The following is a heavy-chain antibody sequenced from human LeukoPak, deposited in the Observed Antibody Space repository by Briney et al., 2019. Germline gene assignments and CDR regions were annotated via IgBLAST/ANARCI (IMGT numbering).Heavy chain of an antibody. V-gene: IGHV3-74*01. CDR1: GFXFSTYW. Sequence: GGSLRLSCAASGFXFSTYWIHWVRQAPGKGLVWVSDINLDGSSATYADSVKGRFTISRDNAKNTLGLQMNSLRAEDTAVYYCARIGAGSSRDYWGQGTLVTVSS. CDR2: INLDGSSA. CDR3: ARIGAGSSRDY. J-gene: IGHJ4*02. D-gene: IGHD6-13*01.